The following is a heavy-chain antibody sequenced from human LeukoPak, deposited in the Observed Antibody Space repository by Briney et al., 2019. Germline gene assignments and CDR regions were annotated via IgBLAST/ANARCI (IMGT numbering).Heavy chain of an antibody. CDR2: IYSGGST. D-gene: IGHD6-19*01. V-gene: IGHV3-66*01. CDR3: ARDGSGWYREYFQH. CDR1: GFTVSSNY. Sequence: GGSLRLSCAASGFTVSSNYMSWVRQAPGKGLEWVSVIYSGGSTYYADSVKGRFTISRDNSKNTLYLQMNSLRAEDTAVYYCARDGSGWYREYFQHWGQGTLVTVSS. J-gene: IGHJ1*01.